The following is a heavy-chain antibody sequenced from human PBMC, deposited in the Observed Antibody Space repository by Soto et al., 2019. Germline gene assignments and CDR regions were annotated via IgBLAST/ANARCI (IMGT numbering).Heavy chain of an antibody. CDR1: GFTFSSYG. D-gene: IGHD5-18*01. CDR2: IWYDGSNK. CDR3: ARESRGYSYGYLFDY. V-gene: IGHV3-33*01. Sequence: VQLVEFGGGVVQPGGSLRLSCAASGFTFSSYGMHWVRQAPGKGLEWVAVIWYDGSNKYYADSVKGRFTISRDNSKNTLYLQMNSLRAEDTAVYYCARESRGYSYGYLFDYWGQGTLVTVSS. J-gene: IGHJ4*02.